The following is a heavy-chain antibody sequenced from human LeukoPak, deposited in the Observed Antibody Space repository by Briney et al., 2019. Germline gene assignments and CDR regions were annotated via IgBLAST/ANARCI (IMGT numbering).Heavy chain of an antibody. V-gene: IGHV4-39*07. D-gene: IGHD6-13*01. J-gene: IGHJ4*02. CDR2: IYYSGST. CDR3: ARDRGYPDYFDY. Sequence: SETLSLTCTVSGGSISSSSYYWGWIRQPPGKGLEWIGSIYYSGSTYYNPSLKSRVTISVDTSKNQFSLKLSSVTAADTAVYYCARDRGYPDYFDYWGQGTLVTVSS. CDR1: GGSISSSSYY.